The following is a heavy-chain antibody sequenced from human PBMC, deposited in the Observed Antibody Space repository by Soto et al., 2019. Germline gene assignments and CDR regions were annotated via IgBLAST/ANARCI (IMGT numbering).Heavy chain of an antibody. CDR1: GGFVSSGDYY. CDR2: IYYSGST. J-gene: IGHJ3*01. D-gene: IGHD6-13*01. V-gene: IGHV4-61*08. CDR3: ARVLPGIAAAYDAFDV. Sequence: SETLSLTCTVSGGFVSSGDYYWSWIRQPPGKGLEWIGNIYYSGSTNYNPSLKSRATISVDTSKNQFSLKVSSATAADTAVYYCARVLPGIAAAYDAFDVWGQGTMVTVSS.